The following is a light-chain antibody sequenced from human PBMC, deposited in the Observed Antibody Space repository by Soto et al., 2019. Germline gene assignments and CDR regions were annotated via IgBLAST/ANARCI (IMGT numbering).Light chain of an antibody. J-gene: IGKJ5*01. CDR1: QTISRN. CDR2: AAS. Sequence: DIQMTPSPSSLSASVVDRVTIPCLASQTISRNLNWYQQKPGKAPKLLIYAASSLQSGVPSRFSGSGSGTDFTLAISSLQPEDFATYYCQQSDSIPITFGQGTRLEIK. CDR3: QQSDSIPIT. V-gene: IGKV1-39*01.